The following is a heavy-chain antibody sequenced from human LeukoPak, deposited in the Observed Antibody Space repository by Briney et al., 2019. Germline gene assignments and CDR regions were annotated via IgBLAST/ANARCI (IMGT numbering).Heavy chain of an antibody. CDR1: GFTFSSYW. J-gene: IGHJ3*02. V-gene: IGHV3-43*01. D-gene: IGHD3-22*01. CDR2: ISWDGDTT. CDR3: AKARGLIGGAFDI. Sequence: GGSLRLSCAASGFTFSSYWMHWVRQAPGKGLEWVSLISWDGDTTYYADSVKGRFTISRGNSKNSLYLLMNSLTTEDTALYYCAKARGLIGGAFDIWGRGTMVTVSS.